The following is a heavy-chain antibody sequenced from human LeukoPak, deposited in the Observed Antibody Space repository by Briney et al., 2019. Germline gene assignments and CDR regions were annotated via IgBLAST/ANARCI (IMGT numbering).Heavy chain of an antibody. CDR2: IFYTGNI. V-gene: IGHV4-39*01. CDR1: GGSLSSSSYY. Sequence: SEALSLTCTVSGGSLSSSSYYWGWIRQPPGKGLEWIGSIFYTGNIYYKSSLKSRVTVSVDTSRNQFFLNLNSVTAADTAVYYCARHSRVLTTAIPFDYCGQGTLVTVSS. J-gene: IGHJ4*02. D-gene: IGHD2-21*02. CDR3: ARHSRVLTTAIPFDY.